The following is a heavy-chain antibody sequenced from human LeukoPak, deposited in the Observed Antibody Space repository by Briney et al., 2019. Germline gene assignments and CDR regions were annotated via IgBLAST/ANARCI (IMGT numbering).Heavy chain of an antibody. V-gene: IGHV3-23*01. J-gene: IGHJ4*02. CDR1: GFTFSSYA. D-gene: IGHD1-26*01. CDR2: ISGSGSST. CDR3: AKQEVLRRPLDY. Sequence: PGGSLRLSCAASGFTFSSYAMSWVRQAPGKGLEWVSDISGSGSSTYYADSVKGRFTISRDNSKNKLCLQMNSLRAEDTAVYYCAKQEVLRRPLDYWGQGTLVTVSS.